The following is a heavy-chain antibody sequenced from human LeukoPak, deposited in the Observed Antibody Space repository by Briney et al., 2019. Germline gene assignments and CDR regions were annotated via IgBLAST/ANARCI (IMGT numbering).Heavy chain of an antibody. CDR1: GYTFTGYY. J-gene: IGHJ4*02. V-gene: IGHV1-2*02. CDR3: ARGDVDTAMVTPDY. D-gene: IGHD5-18*01. Sequence: GGSLRLSCAASGYTFTGYYMHWVRQAPGQGLEWMGWINPNSGGTNNEQKFQGRVTMTRDTSISTAYMELSRLRFDDTAVYYCARGDVDTAMVTPDYWRQGTLVTVSS. CDR2: INPNSGGT.